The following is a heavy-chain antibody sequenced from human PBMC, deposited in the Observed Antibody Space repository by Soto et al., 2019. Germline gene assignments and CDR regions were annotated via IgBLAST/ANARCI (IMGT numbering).Heavy chain of an antibody. CDR1: GYTFTNYG. Sequence: ASVKVSCKASGYTFTNYGISWVRQAPGQGLERMGWISAYNGNTKYAQKLQGRVTMTTDTSTSPAYMELRSRRSDDTDVHYCARGVGSGSYYNQYTWFDPWG. V-gene: IGHV1-18*01. CDR2: ISAYNGNT. CDR3: ARGVGSGSYYNQYTWFDP. D-gene: IGHD3-10*01. J-gene: IGHJ5*02.